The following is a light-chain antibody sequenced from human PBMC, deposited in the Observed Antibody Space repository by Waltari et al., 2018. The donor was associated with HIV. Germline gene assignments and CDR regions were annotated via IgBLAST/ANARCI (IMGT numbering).Light chain of an antibody. CDR3: QQYNSDFYT. CDR1: QNVDSW. CDR2: KAS. J-gene: IGKJ2*01. V-gene: IGKV1-5*03. Sequence: IQMTQSPSILSASVGDRVTITCRASQNVDSWLAWYQQRPGKAPKLLIYKASTLQYGVLARFTGSGSGTNFTLTINSLHPDDFATYYCQQYNSDFYTFGLGTRLDLK.